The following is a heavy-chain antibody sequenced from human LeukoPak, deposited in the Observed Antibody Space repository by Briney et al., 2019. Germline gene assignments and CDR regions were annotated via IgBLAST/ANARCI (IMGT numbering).Heavy chain of an antibody. CDR3: ATSTYCSGGSCYSRTFQY. V-gene: IGHV3-74*01. CDR2: INSDGSSR. Sequence: GGSLRLSCAASGFTFSSYWMHWVRQAPGKGLVWVSLINSDGSSRTYAYSVKGRFTISRDNAKNTLYLRMNSLRAEDTAVYYCATSTYCSGGSCYSRTFQYWGQGTLVTVSS. D-gene: IGHD2-15*01. J-gene: IGHJ4*02. CDR1: GFTFSSYW.